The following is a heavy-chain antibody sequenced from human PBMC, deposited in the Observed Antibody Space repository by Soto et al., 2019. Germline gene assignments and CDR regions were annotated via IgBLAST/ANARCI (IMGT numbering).Heavy chain of an antibody. CDR3: TTGQVAGTRDY. CDR2: IKSKTDGGTT. CDR1: GFTFSNAW. Sequence: GGSLRLSCAASGFTFSNAWMSWVHQPPGKGLEWVGRIKSKTDGGTTDYVAPVKGRFIISRDDSKNMVYLQMNSLKTEDTAMYYCTTGQVAGTRDYWGQGTLVTVS. D-gene: IGHD6-19*01. J-gene: IGHJ4*02. V-gene: IGHV3-15*01.